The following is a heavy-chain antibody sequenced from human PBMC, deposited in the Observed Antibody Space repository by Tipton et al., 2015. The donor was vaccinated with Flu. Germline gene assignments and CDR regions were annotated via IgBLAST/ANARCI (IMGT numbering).Heavy chain of an antibody. V-gene: IGHV4-31*03. Sequence: TLSLTCTVSGGSISSGGYYWSWIRQHPGKGLEWIGYIYYSGSTYYNPSLKSRVTISVDTSKNQFSLKLSSVTAADTAVYYCARGNVGATRDWGQGTLVTVSS. D-gene: IGHD1-26*01. CDR2: IYYSGST. J-gene: IGHJ4*02. CDR3: ARGNVGATRD. CDR1: GGSISSGGYY.